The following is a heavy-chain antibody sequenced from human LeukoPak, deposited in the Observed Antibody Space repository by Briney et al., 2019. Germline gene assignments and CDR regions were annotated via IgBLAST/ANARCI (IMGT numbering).Heavy chain of an antibody. V-gene: IGHV3-23*01. J-gene: IGHJ4*02. Sequence: GGSLRLSCAASGFTFSSYAMSRVRQAPGKGLEWVSAISGSGGSTYYADSVKGRFTISRDNSKNTLYLQMNSLRAEDTAVYYCAKGIAAAGNEPFDYWGQGTLVTVSS. CDR2: ISGSGGST. CDR3: AKGIAAAGNEPFDY. D-gene: IGHD6-13*01. CDR1: GFTFSSYA.